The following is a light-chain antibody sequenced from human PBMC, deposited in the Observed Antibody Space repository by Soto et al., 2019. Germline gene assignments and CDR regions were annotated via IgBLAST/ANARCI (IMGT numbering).Light chain of an antibody. Sequence: QSVLTQPPSASGTPGQRVTMSCSGSSSNIGSNTVNWYQQLPGTAPKLLIYSYYQRPSGVPDRFSGSKSGTSASLAISGLQSEDEADYYCAAWDDSLNGPVFGGGTKVTVL. CDR3: AAWDDSLNGPV. V-gene: IGLV1-44*01. CDR2: SYY. J-gene: IGLJ3*02. CDR1: SSNIGSNT.